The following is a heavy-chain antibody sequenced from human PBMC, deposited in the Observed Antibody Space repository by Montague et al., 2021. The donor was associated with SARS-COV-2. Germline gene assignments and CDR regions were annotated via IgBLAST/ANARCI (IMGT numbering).Heavy chain of an antibody. V-gene: IGHV4-34*01. CDR1: GTSFSGYY. Sequence: SETLSLTCAVHGTSFSGYYWNWIRQPPGKGLEWIGEINHGGSTKYSPSLKSRLPISADTSKNQFSLKLTSVAAADTAVYYCARLRDGVVPSLILGVGPYYSYYCMDVWGRGTTVTVSS. CDR2: INHGGST. J-gene: IGHJ6*03. D-gene: IGHD3-10*01. CDR3: ARLRDGVVPSLILGVGPYYSYYCMDV.